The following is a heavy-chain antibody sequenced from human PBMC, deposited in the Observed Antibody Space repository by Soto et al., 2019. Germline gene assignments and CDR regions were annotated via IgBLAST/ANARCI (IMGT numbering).Heavy chain of an antibody. D-gene: IGHD4-17*01. V-gene: IGHV4-38-2*02. J-gene: IGHJ3*02. CDR1: GYSITSGYY. CDR3: ARDSYGGNSDFDI. Sequence: NPSETLSLTCTVSGYSITSGYYWGWIRQPPGKGLEWIGSIYHSGSTYYNPSLKSRVTISVDTSNNQFSLKLSSVTAADTAVYYCARDSYGGNSDFDIWGQGTMVTVSS. CDR2: IYHSGST.